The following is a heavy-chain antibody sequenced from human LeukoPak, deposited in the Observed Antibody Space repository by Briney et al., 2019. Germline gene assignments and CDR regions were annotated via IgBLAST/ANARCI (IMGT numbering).Heavy chain of an antibody. J-gene: IGHJ4*02. V-gene: IGHV4-34*01. D-gene: IGHD3-22*01. Sequence: KTSETLSLTCAVYGGSFSGYYWSWIRQPPGKGLEWIGEINHSGSTNYNPSLKSRVTISVDTSKNQFSLKLSSVTAADTAVYYCARGLLSYYDSSGYYYLDYWGQGTLVTVSS. CDR1: GGSFSGYY. CDR3: ARGLLSYYDSSGYYYLDY. CDR2: INHSGST.